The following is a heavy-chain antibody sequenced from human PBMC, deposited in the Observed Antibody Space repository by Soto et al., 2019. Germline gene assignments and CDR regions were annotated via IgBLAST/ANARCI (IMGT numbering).Heavy chain of an antibody. CDR3: VRGYHFWSGYYSGFAP. J-gene: IGHJ5*02. Sequence: GASVKVSCKASGNTLPAYGISWGGQASGQRLEWMGWVNPNSGHPAYAQKFQGGVPITRDTSIRTAFPELSRQRSEDPAVYFCVRGYHFWSGYYSGFAPWGRGTLVTVSS. V-gene: IGHV1-8*01. CDR1: GNTLPAYG. D-gene: IGHD3-3*01. CDR2: VNPNSGHP.